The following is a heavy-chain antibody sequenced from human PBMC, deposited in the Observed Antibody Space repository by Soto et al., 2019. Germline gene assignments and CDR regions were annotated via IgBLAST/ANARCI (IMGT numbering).Heavy chain of an antibody. CDR3: ARGNIAVAGTNWFDS. J-gene: IGHJ5*01. V-gene: IGHV4-31*02. CDR2: IHHSGST. D-gene: IGHD6-19*01. Sequence: WTWIRHHPGKGLEWIGYIHHSGSTYYNPSLKSRLSISVDTSKNQFSLRMRSVTAADTGVYFCARGNIAVAGTNWFDSWGQGTLVTVSS.